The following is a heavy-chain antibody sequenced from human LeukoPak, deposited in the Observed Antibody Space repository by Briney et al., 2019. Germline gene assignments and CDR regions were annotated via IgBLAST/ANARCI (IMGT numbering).Heavy chain of an antibody. J-gene: IGHJ4*02. Sequence: PSETLSLTCAVSGGSISSSNWWSWVRQPPGKGLEWIGEIYHSGSTNYNPSLKSRVTISVDKPKNQFSLKLSSVTAADTAVYYCARMVVTRLYYFDYWGQGTLVTVSS. D-gene: IGHD4-23*01. V-gene: IGHV4-4*02. CDR3: ARMVVTRLYYFDY. CDR1: GGSISSSNW. CDR2: IYHSGST.